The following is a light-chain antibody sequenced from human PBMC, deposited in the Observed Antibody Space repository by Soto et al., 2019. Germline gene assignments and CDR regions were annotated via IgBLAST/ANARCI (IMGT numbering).Light chain of an antibody. CDR2: DVS. Sequence: QSALTQPASVSGAPGQSITISCTGTDSDVGAFNYVSWYQQFAGKAPKLIIYDVSSRPSGISNRFSGSKSDNTASLTISVLQAEDEADYFCSSYTAYTTYVFGTGTKLTVL. CDR3: SSYTAYTTYV. CDR1: DSDVGAFNY. J-gene: IGLJ1*01. V-gene: IGLV2-14*03.